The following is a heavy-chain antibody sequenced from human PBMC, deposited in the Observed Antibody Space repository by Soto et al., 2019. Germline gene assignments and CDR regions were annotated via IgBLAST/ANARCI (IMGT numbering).Heavy chain of an antibody. CDR3: ARVYYYDSSGYYYFDY. Sequence: SETLSLTCTVSGGSISSYYWSWIRQPPGKGLEWIGYIYYSGSTNYNPSLKSRVTISVDTSKNQFSLKLSSVTAADTAVYYCARVYYYDSSGYYYFDYWGQGTLVTVSS. CDR1: GGSISSYY. CDR2: IYYSGST. V-gene: IGHV4-59*01. J-gene: IGHJ4*02. D-gene: IGHD3-22*01.